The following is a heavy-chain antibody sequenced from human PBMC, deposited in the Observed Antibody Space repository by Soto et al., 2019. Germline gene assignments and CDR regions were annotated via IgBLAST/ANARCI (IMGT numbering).Heavy chain of an antibody. D-gene: IGHD1-26*01. CDR1: GFTFSSYA. CDR3: ARRGSGSYYDY. J-gene: IGHJ4*02. V-gene: IGHV3-23*01. CDR2: IIGSGGST. Sequence: EVQLLESGGGLVQPGGSLRLSCAASGFTFSSYAMRWVRQAPGKGLEWVSAIIGSGGSTYYADSVKGRFTISRDNSKNKLYLQMNSLRAEDTAVYYCARRGSGSYYDYWGQGTLVTVSS.